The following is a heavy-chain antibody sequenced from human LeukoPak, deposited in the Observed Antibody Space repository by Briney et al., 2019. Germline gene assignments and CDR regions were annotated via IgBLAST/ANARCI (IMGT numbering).Heavy chain of an antibody. D-gene: IGHD1-1*01. V-gene: IGHV3-33*06. Sequence: PGGSLTLSCAASGFTFSSYGMHWVRQAPGKGLEWVAVIWYDGSNKYYADSVKGRFTISRDNSKNTLYLQMNSLRAEDTAVYYCAKEYKISYYFDYWGQGTLVTVSS. CDR2: IWYDGSNK. CDR1: GFTFSSYG. J-gene: IGHJ4*02. CDR3: AKEYKISYYFDY.